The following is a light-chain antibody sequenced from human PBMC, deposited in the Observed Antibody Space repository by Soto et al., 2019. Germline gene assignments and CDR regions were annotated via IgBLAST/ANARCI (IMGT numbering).Light chain of an antibody. V-gene: IGLV4-69*01. CDR3: QTWGTGIKVV. J-gene: IGLJ2*01. Sequence: QPVLTQSPSASASLGASVKLTCTLSSGHSNYVIAWNQQQPEKGPRYLMRVNGDGSHNKGDGIPDRFSGSSSGAERYLTISSLQSEDEADYYCQTWGTGIKVVFGGGTKVTVL. CDR1: SGHSNYV. CDR2: VNGDGSH.